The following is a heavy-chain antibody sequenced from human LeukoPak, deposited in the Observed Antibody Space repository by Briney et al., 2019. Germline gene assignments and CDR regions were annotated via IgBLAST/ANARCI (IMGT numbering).Heavy chain of an antibody. Sequence: GGSLRLSCAASGFTFSSYWMSWVRQAPGEGLEWVANIKQDGTEKYCMDSVKGRFSISRDNAKNSLYLQMNALRAEDTAVYYCARDVRPDYWGQGTLVTVS. J-gene: IGHJ4*02. CDR3: ARDVRPDY. D-gene: IGHD6-6*01. CDR2: IKQDGTEK. CDR1: GFTFSSYW. V-gene: IGHV3-7*04.